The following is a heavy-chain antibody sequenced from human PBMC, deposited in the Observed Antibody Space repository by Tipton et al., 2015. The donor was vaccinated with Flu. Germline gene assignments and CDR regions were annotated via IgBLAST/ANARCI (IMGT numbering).Heavy chain of an antibody. CDR2: INHSGTT. Sequence: TLSLTCAVYGGSFSAYYWSWIRQPPGKGLEWVGEINHSGTTNYNPSLTSRVTVSADTSKNQFSLKLSSVTAADTPVYYCARTPPRGGFDYWGQGTLVTVSS. J-gene: IGHJ4*02. CDR1: GGSFSAYY. V-gene: IGHV4-34*01. CDR3: ARTPPRGGFDY.